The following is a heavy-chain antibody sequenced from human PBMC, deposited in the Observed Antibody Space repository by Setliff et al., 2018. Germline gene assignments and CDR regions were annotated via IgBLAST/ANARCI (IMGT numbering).Heavy chain of an antibody. CDR3: ARPISQSHFDRLGEDALDI. D-gene: IGHD3-9*01. CDR1: GYTFTSYG. Sequence: ASVKVSCKASGYTFTSYGVNWVRQAPGHRLEWMGWISAYNGHTTYAQGFQGRVTMTADSSTNTVYMDLRSLRSDDTAVYYCARPISQSHFDRLGEDALDIWGQGTLVTVSS. CDR2: ISAYNGHT. V-gene: IGHV1-18*01. J-gene: IGHJ3*02.